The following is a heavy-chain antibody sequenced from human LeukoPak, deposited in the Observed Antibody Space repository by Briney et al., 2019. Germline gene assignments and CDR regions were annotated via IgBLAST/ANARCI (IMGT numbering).Heavy chain of an antibody. Sequence: PGGSLRLSCAASGFTFSSYAMHWVRQAPGKGLEGVAVISYDGSNKYYADSVKGRFTISKDNSKNTLYLQMNSLRAEDTAVYYCARVTATARFDAFDIWGQGTMVTVSS. CDR2: ISYDGSNK. CDR1: GFTFSSYA. V-gene: IGHV3-30*04. CDR3: ARVTATARFDAFDI. D-gene: IGHD5-24*01. J-gene: IGHJ3*02.